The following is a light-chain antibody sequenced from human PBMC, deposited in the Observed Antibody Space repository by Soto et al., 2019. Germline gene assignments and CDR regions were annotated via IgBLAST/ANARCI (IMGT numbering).Light chain of an antibody. CDR2: EVI. V-gene: IGLV2-11*01. CDR3: CSYAGGAYASRI. Sequence: QSALTQPRSVSGSPGQSVTISCTGSSSDVGGYDYISWYQQHPGKAPKVVIYEVIKRPSGVPDRFSGSKSGNTAYLTISGLQPEDEADYYCCSYAGGAYASRIFGGGTKLTVL. CDR1: SSDVGGYDY. J-gene: IGLJ2*01.